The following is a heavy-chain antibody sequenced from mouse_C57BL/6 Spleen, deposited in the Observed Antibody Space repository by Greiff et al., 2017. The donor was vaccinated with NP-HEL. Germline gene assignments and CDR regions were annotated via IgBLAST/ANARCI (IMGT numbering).Heavy chain of an antibody. CDR3: ARMARTIN. V-gene: IGHV5-6-3*01. Sequence: EVQLVESGGGLVQPGGSLKLSCAASGFTFSSYGMSWVRQTPDKRLELVATINSNGGSTYYPDSVKGRFTISRDNAKNTLYLQMSSLKSEDTAIYYCARMARTINWGQGTTLVVSS. CDR2: INSNGGST. CDR1: GFTFSSYG. J-gene: IGHJ2*01.